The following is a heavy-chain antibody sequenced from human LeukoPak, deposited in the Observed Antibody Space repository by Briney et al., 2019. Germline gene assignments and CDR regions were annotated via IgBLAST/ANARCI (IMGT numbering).Heavy chain of an antibody. D-gene: IGHD4-23*01. Sequence: GGSLRLSCAGSGFIFNNYAMHWVRQPPGKGLEWVSGISWNSGSIDYADSVKGRFTISRDNAKNSLYLQMNSLRVEDTALYHCARDDGDYGGEDYWGQGTLVTVSS. CDR3: ARDDGDYGGEDY. J-gene: IGHJ4*02. CDR1: GFIFNNYA. V-gene: IGHV3-9*01. CDR2: ISWNSGSI.